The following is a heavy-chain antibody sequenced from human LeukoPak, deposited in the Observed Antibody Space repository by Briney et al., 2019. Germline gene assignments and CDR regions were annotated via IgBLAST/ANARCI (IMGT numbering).Heavy chain of an antibody. J-gene: IGHJ4*02. CDR2: IYHSGST. D-gene: IGHD1-26*01. CDR3: ARVLLVGAILDDFDY. Sequence: SGTLSLTCAVSGGSISSSNWWSWVRQPPGKGLEWIGEIYHSGSTNYNPSLKSRVTISVDKSKNQFSLRLSSVTAADTAVYYCARVLLVGAILDDFDYWGQGTLVTVCS. CDR1: GGSISSSNW. V-gene: IGHV4-4*02.